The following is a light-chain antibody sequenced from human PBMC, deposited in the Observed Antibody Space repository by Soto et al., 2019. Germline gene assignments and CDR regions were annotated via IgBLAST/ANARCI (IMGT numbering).Light chain of an antibody. Sequence: QSALTQPPSASGSPGQSVTISCTGTSSDVGGYNYVSWYQQHPGKAPKLMIFEVSKRPSGVPDRFSGSKSGNTASLTVSGXQXXXXXXXXCSSYAGSNNLVFGGGTKLTVL. V-gene: IGLV2-8*01. CDR1: SSDVGGYNY. CDR2: EVS. J-gene: IGLJ2*01. CDR3: SSYAGSNNLV.